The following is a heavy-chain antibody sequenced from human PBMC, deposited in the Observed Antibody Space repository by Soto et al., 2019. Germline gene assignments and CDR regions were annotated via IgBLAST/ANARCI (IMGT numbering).Heavy chain of an antibody. CDR3: ARDRGIAVAASVGMDV. CDR1: GYTFTSYY. CDR2: INPSGGST. J-gene: IGHJ6*02. D-gene: IGHD6-19*01. Sequence: QVQLVQSGAEVKKPGASVKVSCKASGYTFTSYYMHWVRQAPGQGLEWMGIINPSGGSTSYAQKFQGRVTMTRDTSTSTGYMELSSLRSEDTAVYYCARDRGIAVAASVGMDVWGQGTTVTVSS. V-gene: IGHV1-46*01.